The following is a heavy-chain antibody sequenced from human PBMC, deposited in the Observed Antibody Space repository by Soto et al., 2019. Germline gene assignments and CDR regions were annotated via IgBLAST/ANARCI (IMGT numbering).Heavy chain of an antibody. D-gene: IGHD6-13*01. V-gene: IGHV1-46*01. CDR3: ARDRLAAAAGDYYYGMDV. J-gene: IGHJ6*02. CDR2: INPSGGST. CDR1: GYTFTSYY. Sequence: ASVKVSCKASGYTFTSYYMHWVRQAPGQGLEWMGIINPSGGSTSYAQKFQGRVTMTRDTSTSTVYMELSSLRSEDTAVYYCARDRLAAAAGDYYYGMDVWGQGTTVTVSS.